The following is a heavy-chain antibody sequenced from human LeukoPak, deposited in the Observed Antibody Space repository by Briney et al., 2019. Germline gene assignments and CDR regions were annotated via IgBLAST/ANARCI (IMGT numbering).Heavy chain of an antibody. CDR1: GYTFTTYG. D-gene: IGHD4-17*01. J-gene: IGHJ4*02. CDR3: ARDSYGDYSVAY. CDR2: ISAYNGYT. Sequence: ASVKVSFKPSGYTFTTYGISWVRQAPGQGLEWMGWISAYNGYTNYAQKIQGRVTMTTDTSTSTAYMELRSLRSDDTAVYYCARDSYGDYSVAYWGQGTLVTVSS. V-gene: IGHV1-18*01.